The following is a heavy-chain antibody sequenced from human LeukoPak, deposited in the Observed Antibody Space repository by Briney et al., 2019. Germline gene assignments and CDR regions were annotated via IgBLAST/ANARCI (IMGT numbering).Heavy chain of an antibody. CDR3: ARDHFYDSSGYSWFDP. D-gene: IGHD3-22*01. CDR2: ISSSSTI. Sequence: GGSLRLSCAASGFTFSSYSMNWVREAPGKGLEWVSYISSSSTIYYADSVKGRFTISRDNAKNSLYLQMNSLRAEDTAVYYCARDHFYDSSGYSWFDPWGQGTLVTVSS. CDR1: GFTFSSYS. J-gene: IGHJ5*02. V-gene: IGHV3-48*04.